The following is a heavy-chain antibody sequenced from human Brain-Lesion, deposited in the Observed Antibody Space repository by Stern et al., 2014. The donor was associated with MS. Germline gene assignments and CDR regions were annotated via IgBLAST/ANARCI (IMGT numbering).Heavy chain of an antibody. V-gene: IGHV4-30-4*01. CDR3: ARSTVSAEYYFDY. J-gene: IGHJ4*02. CDR1: GGSINSGDYH. D-gene: IGHD4-11*01. Sequence: QLQLQESGPGLVKPSQTLSLTCTVSGGSINSGDYHWTWIRQPPGKGLEWIGFITYSGTTYYKPSLQRRLTRSVDTSKNQFSLKLRSVTAGDTAVYYCARSTVSAEYYFDYWGQGTLVTVSS. CDR2: ITYSGTT.